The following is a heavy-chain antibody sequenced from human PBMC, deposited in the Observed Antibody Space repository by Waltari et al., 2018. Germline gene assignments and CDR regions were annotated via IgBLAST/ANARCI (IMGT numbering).Heavy chain of an antibody. J-gene: IGHJ4*02. Sequence: QVQLVQSGAEVKKPGSSVKVSCKASGDTFSGYAMSWVRQAPGQGLEWMGGILPLFGPAKYAHNFQDRLTITTDEFTTTAYMELSGLGSEDTAVYFCARGGARHYDSSGYYDFDSWCQGTQVSVSS. V-gene: IGHV1-69*05. CDR2: ILPLFGPA. CDR1: GDTFSGYA. D-gene: IGHD3-22*01. CDR3: ARGGARHYDSSGYYDFDS.